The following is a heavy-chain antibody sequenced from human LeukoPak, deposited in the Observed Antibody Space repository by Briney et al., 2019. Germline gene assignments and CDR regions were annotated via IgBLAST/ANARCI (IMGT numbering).Heavy chain of an antibody. V-gene: IGHV4-59*01. CDR1: GGSISSYY. CDR3: ARGGYYGSGNDFRFDP. CDR2: IYYDGST. Sequence: SETLSLTCTVSGGSISSYYWSWIRQSPGKGLEWIGYIYYDGSTNYNPSLRGRVTISVDMPKNQSSLKLSSVTAADTAIYYCARGGYYGSGNDFRFDPWGQGTLVTVSS. D-gene: IGHD3-10*01. J-gene: IGHJ5*02.